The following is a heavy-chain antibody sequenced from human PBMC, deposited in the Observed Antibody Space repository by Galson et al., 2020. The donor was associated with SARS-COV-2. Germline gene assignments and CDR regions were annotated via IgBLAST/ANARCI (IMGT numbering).Heavy chain of an antibody. D-gene: IGHD6-19*01. CDR1: GGSISSYY. J-gene: IGHJ5*02. V-gene: IGHV4-59*01. Sequence: SETLSLTCTVSGGSISSYYWSWIRQPPGKGLEWIGYIYYSGSTNYNPSLKSRVTISVDTSKNQFSLKLSSVTAADTAVYYCARGGASGWREYWFDPWPGNPGHRLL. CDR3: ARGGASGWREYWFDP. CDR2: IYYSGST.